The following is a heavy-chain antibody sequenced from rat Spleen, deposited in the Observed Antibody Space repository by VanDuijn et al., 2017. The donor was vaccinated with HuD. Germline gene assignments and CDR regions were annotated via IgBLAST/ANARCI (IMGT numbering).Heavy chain of an antibody. D-gene: IGHD1-12*02. Sequence: TNGNTDYNSALNSRLSISRDTSKSQVFLKMNSLQTEDTATYYCARDVANYYGGTYGVMAAWGQGASVTVSS. V-gene: IGHV2-30*01. CDR3: ARDVANYYGGTYGVMAA. J-gene: IGHJ4*01. CDR2: TNGNT.